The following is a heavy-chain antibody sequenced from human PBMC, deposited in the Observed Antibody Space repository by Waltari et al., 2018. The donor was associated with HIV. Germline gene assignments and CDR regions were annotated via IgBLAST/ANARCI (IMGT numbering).Heavy chain of an antibody. J-gene: IGHJ5*02. CDR3: ARDLYSSGYSWFDP. Sequence: QVQLVQSGAAVKKPGSSVKVSCKASGGTFSSYAISWVRQAPVQGLEWMGGIIPIFGTANYAQKFQGRVTITADESTSTAYMELSSLRSEDTAVYYCARDLYSSGYSWFDPWGQGTLVTVSS. V-gene: IGHV1-69*01. CDR1: GGTFSSYA. CDR2: IIPIFGTA. D-gene: IGHD3-22*01.